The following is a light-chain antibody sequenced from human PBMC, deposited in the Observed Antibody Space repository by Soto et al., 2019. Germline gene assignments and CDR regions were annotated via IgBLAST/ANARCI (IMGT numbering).Light chain of an antibody. V-gene: IGLV2-14*03. CDR2: DVS. CDR1: SSDIGGYNF. J-gene: IGLJ2*01. CDR3: SSYTSTSTLVV. Sequence: QSALTQPASVSGSRGQSITISCTGTSSDIGGYNFVSWYQHHPGKAPKLMIYDVSRRPSGISNRFSGSKSGNTASLTISGRQAEDEADYYCSSYTSTSTLVVLGGGTKVTVL.